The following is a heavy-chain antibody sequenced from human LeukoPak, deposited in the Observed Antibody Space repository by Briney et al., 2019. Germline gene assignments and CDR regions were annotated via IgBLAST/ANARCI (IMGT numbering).Heavy chain of an antibody. CDR3: ARKSAVRKTSEFDY. CDR1: VDTFTDCY. D-gene: IGHD2-2*01. CDR2: ISPNSGGT. J-gene: IGHJ4*02. Sequence: ASAKVSCKASVDTFTDCYVHWVRQAPGQGLEWMGWISPNSGGTNYAQKFQGRVTMTRDTSISTAYMELSRLTSDDTAVYYCARKSAVRKTSEFDYWGQGTLVTVSS. V-gene: IGHV1-2*02.